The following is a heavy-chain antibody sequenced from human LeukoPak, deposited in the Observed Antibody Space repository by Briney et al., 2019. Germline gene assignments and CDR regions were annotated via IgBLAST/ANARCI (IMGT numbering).Heavy chain of an antibody. V-gene: IGHV1-69*06. CDR3: ARGATVTTHYYYYMDV. Sequence: SVKVSCKASGGTFSSYAISWVRQAPGQGLEWMGGIIPIFGTANYAQKFQGRVTITADKSTSTAYMELSSLRSEDTAVYYCARGATVTTHYYYYMDVWGKGTTVTVSS. J-gene: IGHJ6*03. D-gene: IGHD4-17*01. CDR1: GGTFSSYA. CDR2: IIPIFGTA.